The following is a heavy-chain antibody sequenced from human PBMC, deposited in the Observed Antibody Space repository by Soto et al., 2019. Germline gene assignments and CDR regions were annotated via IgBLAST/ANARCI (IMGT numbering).Heavy chain of an antibody. Sequence: QVQLVQSGAEVKKPGSSVKVSCKASGGTFSSYAINWVRPGPGQGLEWMGGIIRIFGTPDYAQRIQGSVTITADESTSKAYMAPCSLRSENTAVHYCARQVSNEHCCYGMDVWGQGTKVTVSS. CDR1: GGTFSSYA. D-gene: IGHD4-4*01. CDR3: ARQVSNEHCCYGMDV. V-gene: IGHV1-69*12. CDR2: IIRIFGTP. J-gene: IGHJ6*02.